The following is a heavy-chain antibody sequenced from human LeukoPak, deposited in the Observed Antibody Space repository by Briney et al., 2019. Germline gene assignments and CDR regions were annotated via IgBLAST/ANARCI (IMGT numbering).Heavy chain of an antibody. Sequence: GGSLRLSCAASGFTFSSYGMSWVRQAPGKGLEWVSAISGSGGSTNYADSVKGRFTISRDNSKNTLHLQMNSLRAEDTAVYYCAKRRPYYYGSRSYYKDYWGQGTLVTVSS. D-gene: IGHD3-10*01. CDR1: GFTFSSYG. V-gene: IGHV3-23*01. CDR3: AKRRPYYYGSRSYYKDY. CDR2: ISGSGGST. J-gene: IGHJ4*02.